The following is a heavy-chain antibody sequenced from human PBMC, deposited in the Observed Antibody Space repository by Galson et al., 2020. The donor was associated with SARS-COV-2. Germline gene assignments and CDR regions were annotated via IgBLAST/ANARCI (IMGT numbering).Heavy chain of an antibody. CDR1: GFSFSDFA. J-gene: IGHJ3*02. Sequence: GESLKISCAASGFSFSDFAMHWVRQASGKGLEWVGRIRSKANSYATAYAASVKGRFTVSRDDSKNTAYLQMNSLKTEDTAVYYCTSLQIWGQGTMVTVSS. CDR2: IRSKANSYAT. CDR3: TSLQI. V-gene: IGHV3-73*01.